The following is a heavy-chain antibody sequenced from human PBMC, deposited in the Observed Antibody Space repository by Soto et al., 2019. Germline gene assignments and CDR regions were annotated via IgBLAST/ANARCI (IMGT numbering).Heavy chain of an antibody. Sequence: QVQLVESGGGVVQPGRSLRLSCAASGFTFSSYGMHWVRQAPGKGLEWVAVIWYDGSNKYYADSVKGRFTISRDNSKNTLYLQMNSLRAEDTAVYYCARGGDYYYGMDVWGQGTTVIVSS. J-gene: IGHJ6*02. CDR3: ARGGDYYYGMDV. CDR1: GFTFSSYG. V-gene: IGHV3-33*01. CDR2: IWYDGSNK.